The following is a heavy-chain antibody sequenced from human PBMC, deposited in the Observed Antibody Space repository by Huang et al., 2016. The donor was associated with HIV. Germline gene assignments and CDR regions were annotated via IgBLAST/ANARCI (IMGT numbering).Heavy chain of an antibody. Sequence: VQLQESGPGLVKPSQTLSLSCNVSGASIASGSYFWNWIRQPAGGGLEWIGHISPTGITDYNPSLKIRVAVSSATSKNQFSLSLRSVTAADTAVYFCARGRVTSSGVVQSYDYWGQGSLVTVSS. CDR2: ISPTGIT. D-gene: IGHD3-3*01. V-gene: IGHV4-61*09. CDR1: GASIASGSYF. J-gene: IGHJ4*02. CDR3: ARGRVTSSGVVQSYDY.